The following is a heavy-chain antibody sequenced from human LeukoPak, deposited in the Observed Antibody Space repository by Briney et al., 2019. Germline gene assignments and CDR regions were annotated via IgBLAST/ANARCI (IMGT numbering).Heavy chain of an antibody. V-gene: IGHV4-39*01. D-gene: IGHD3-22*01. CDR2: ICYSGST. CDR3: ARTYYYDSSGYSS. CDR1: GGSISSSSYY. Sequence: PSETLSLTCTVSGGSISSSSYYWGWIRQPPGKGLEWIGSICYSGSTYYNPSLKSRVTISVDTSKNQFSLKLSSVTAADTAVYYCARTYYYDSSGYSSWGQGTLVTVSS. J-gene: IGHJ5*02.